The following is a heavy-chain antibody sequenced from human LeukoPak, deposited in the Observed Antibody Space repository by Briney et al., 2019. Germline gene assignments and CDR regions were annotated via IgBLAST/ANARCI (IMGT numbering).Heavy chain of an antibody. Sequence: SETLPLTCAVYGGSFSGYYWSWIRQPPGKGLEWIGEINHSGSTNYNPSLKSRVTISVDTSKNQFSLKLSSVTAADTAVYYCARGNYDFWSGYPLDYWGQGTLVTVSS. D-gene: IGHD3-3*01. CDR1: GGSFSGYY. J-gene: IGHJ4*02. CDR3: ARGNYDFWSGYPLDY. CDR2: INHSGST. V-gene: IGHV4-34*01.